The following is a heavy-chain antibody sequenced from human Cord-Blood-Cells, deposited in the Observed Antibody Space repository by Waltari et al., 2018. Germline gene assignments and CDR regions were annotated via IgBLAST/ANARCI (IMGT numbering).Heavy chain of an antibody. CDR1: GFPFGSSW. J-gene: IGHJ4*02. V-gene: IGHV3-7*01. Sequence: EVQLVESGGGLVQPGGPLRLPCAASGFPFGSSWLTRVRQAPGKGLEWVANIKQDGSEKYYVDSVKGRFTISRDNAKNSLYLQMNSLRAEDTAVYYCARSCGGDCYFDYWGQGTLVTVSS. CDR3: ARSCGGDCYFDY. CDR2: IKQDGSEK. D-gene: IGHD2-21*01.